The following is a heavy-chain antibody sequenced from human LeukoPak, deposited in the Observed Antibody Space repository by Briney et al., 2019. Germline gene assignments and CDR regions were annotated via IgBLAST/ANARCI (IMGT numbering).Heavy chain of an antibody. D-gene: IGHD3-10*01. CDR1: GYTFTSYG. J-gene: IGHJ5*02. V-gene: IGHV1-18*01. Sequence: ASVKVSCTASGYTFTSYGISWVRQAPGQGLEWMGCIRAYNDYTSYAQNFQGRVTMTTDTSTSTAYMELRSLRSDDTAVYYCARDRTRGSGSYYPNWFDPWGQGTLVTVSS. CDR3: ARDRTRGSGSYYPNWFDP. CDR2: IRAYNDYT.